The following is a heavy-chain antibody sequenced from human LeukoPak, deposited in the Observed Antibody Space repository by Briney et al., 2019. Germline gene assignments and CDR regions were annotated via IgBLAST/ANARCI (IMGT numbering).Heavy chain of an antibody. Sequence: PSETLSLTCTVSGDSISSSDYYWGWIRQPPGKGLEWIGSIYYSGNTYYNPSLKSRVTISVDTSKNQFSLRLSFVTAADTAVYYCARYPTAMVSFDYWGQGTLVTVSS. V-gene: IGHV4-39*01. J-gene: IGHJ4*02. CDR1: GDSISSSDYY. D-gene: IGHD5-18*01. CDR3: ARYPTAMVSFDY. CDR2: IYYSGNT.